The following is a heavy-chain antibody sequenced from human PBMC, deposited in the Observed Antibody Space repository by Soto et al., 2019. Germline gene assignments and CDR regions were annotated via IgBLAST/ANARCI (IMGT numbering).Heavy chain of an antibody. Sequence: PSETLSLTCTVSGGSISSGDYYWSWIRQPPGKGLEWIGYIYYSGSTYYNPSLKSRVTISVDTSKNQFSLKPSSVTAADTAVYYCARQIRANWNDAGWFDPWGQGTLVTVSS. D-gene: IGHD1-1*01. V-gene: IGHV4-30-4*01. J-gene: IGHJ5*02. CDR1: GGSISSGDYY. CDR3: ARQIRANWNDAGWFDP. CDR2: IYYSGST.